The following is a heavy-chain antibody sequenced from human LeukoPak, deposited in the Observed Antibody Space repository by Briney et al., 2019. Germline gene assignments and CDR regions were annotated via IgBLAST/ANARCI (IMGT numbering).Heavy chain of an antibody. D-gene: IGHD1-14*01. V-gene: IGHV4-39*01. Sequence: PSETLSLTCVVSGGSISSYYWGWIRQPPGKGLEWIGSIYYSGSTYYNPSLKSRVTISVDTSKNQFSLKLSSVTAADTAVYYCARQGKRYYYDYWGQGTLVTVSS. CDR2: IYYSGST. J-gene: IGHJ4*02. CDR1: GGSISSYY. CDR3: ARQGKRYYYDY.